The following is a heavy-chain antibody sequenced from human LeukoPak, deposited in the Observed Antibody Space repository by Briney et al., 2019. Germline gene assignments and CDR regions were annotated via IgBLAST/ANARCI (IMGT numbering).Heavy chain of an antibody. CDR1: GASISSSSYY. Sequence: SETLSLTCTVSGASISSSSYYWGWLRQPPGKGLEWIGTIHFTGSTYYNPSLKGRLTFSVDPSKNQFSLNLSSVTAADTAVYYCARRQNTGGHWYFDLWGRGTPVTVSS. J-gene: IGHJ2*01. D-gene: IGHD1-1*01. V-gene: IGHV4-39*01. CDR3: ARRQNTGGHWYFDL. CDR2: IHFTGST.